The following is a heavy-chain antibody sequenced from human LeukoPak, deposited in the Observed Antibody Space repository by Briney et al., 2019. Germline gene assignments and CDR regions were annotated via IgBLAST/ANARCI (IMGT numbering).Heavy chain of an antibody. V-gene: IGHV4-38-2*02. CDR1: GYSISSGYY. CDR2: IYHSGST. CDR3: ARGTGGFDY. Sequence: SETLSLTCTVSGYSISSGYYWGWIRPPPGKGLEWIGSIYHSGSTNYNPSLKSRVTISVDTSKNQFSLKLSSVTAADTAVYYCARGTGGFDYWGQGTLVTVSS. D-gene: IGHD7-27*01. J-gene: IGHJ4*02.